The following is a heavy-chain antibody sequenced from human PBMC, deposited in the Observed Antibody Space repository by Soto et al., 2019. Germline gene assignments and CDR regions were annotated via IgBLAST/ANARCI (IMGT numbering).Heavy chain of an antibody. Sequence: QVQLVESGGGVVQPGRSLRLSCAASGFTFSSYGMHWVRQAPGKGLEWVAVIWYDGSNKYYADSVKGRFTISRDNSKNTLYLQMNRLRAEDTAVYYCARESRPIYRALSPVYYYYGMDVWGQGTTVTVSS. CDR2: IWYDGSNK. D-gene: IGHD3-3*02. V-gene: IGHV3-33*01. CDR1: GFTFSSYG. J-gene: IGHJ6*02. CDR3: ARESRPIYRALSPVYYYYGMDV.